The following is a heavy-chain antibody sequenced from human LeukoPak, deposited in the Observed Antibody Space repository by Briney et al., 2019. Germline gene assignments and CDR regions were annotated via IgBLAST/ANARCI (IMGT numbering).Heavy chain of an antibody. Sequence: PGGSLRLSCTASGFTFSSYSMIWVRQAPGKGLEWVSYISSSSSTIYYAVSVKGRFTISRDNSKNTLYLQMNSLRAEDTAVYYCAASQGPAYGHLGYYWGQGTLVTVSS. CDR3: AASQGPAYGHLGYY. J-gene: IGHJ4*02. CDR2: ISSSSSTI. D-gene: IGHD4-17*01. CDR1: GFTFSSYS. V-gene: IGHV3-48*01.